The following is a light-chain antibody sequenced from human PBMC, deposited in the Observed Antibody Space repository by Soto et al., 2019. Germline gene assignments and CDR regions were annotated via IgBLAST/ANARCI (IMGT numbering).Light chain of an antibody. CDR1: NGDVGSYDL. Sequence: QSALTQPASVSGSPGQSITISCTGTNGDVGSYDLVSWYQRYPGEAPKLIIYEVSHRPSGVSNRFSGSKSGNTASLTISGLQADDEADYYCNSFTTSTTPYVFGTGTKLTVL. CDR2: EVS. J-gene: IGLJ1*01. CDR3: NSFTTSTTPYV. V-gene: IGLV2-14*02.